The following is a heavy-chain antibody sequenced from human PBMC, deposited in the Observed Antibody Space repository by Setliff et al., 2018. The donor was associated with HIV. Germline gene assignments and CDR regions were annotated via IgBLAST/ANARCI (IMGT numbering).Heavy chain of an antibody. J-gene: IGHJ4*02. V-gene: IGHV1-3*01. Sequence: ASVKVSCKASGYTFSNHTIHWVRQAPGKRPEWMGWLNAGYGNTKYSQKLQGRVTITRDISASTAYMELSSLGSEDTAVYYCARSGLVYDDVLTGPPTDYWGQGTLVTVSS. CDR3: ARSGLVYDDVLTGPPTDY. CDR2: LNAGYGNT. CDR1: GYTFSNHT. D-gene: IGHD3-9*01.